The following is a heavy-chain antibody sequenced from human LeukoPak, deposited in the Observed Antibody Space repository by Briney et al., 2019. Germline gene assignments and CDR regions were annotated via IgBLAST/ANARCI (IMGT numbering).Heavy chain of an antibody. D-gene: IGHD3-3*01. CDR2: IYHSGST. J-gene: IGHJ4*02. Sequence: PSETLSLTCAVSGGFISSSNWWSWVRQPPGKGLEWIGEIYHSGSTNYNPSLKSRVTISVDKSKNQFSLKLSSVTAADTAVYYCARMNYDFWSGSTGWGQGTLVTVSS. CDR3: ARMNYDFWSGSTG. CDR1: GGFISSSNW. V-gene: IGHV4-4*02.